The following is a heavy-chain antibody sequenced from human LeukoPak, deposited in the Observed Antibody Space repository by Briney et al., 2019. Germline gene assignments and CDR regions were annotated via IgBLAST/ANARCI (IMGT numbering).Heavy chain of an antibody. Sequence: GGSLRLSCAASGFTSSNAWMSWVRQAPGKGLEWVGRIKSKTDGGTTDYAAPVEGRFSISRDDSKNTMSLQMNSLETEDTAVYYCTTGQWYWYFDLWGRGTRVTVSS. CDR1: GFTSSNAW. J-gene: IGHJ2*01. CDR2: IKSKTDGGTT. D-gene: IGHD6-19*01. CDR3: TTGQWYWYFDL. V-gene: IGHV3-15*01.